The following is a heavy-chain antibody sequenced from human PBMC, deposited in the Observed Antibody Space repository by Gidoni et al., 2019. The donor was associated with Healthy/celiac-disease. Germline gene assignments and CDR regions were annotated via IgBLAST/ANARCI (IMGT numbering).Heavy chain of an antibody. J-gene: IGHJ4*02. V-gene: IGHV3-30*18. CDR3: AKGDPFAY. CDR2: ISYDGSNK. Sequence: QVQLVESGGGVVQPGRSLRLSCAASGFTFSSYGMHWVRQAPGKGLEWVAVISYDGSNKYYADSVKGRFTISRDNSKNTLYLQMNSLRAEDTAVYYCAKGDPFAYWGQGTLVTVSS. CDR1: GFTFSSYG. D-gene: IGHD2-21*02.